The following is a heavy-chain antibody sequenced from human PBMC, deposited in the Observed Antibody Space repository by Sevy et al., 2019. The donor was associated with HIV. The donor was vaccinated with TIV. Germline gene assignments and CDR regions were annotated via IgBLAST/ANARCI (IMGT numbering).Heavy chain of an antibody. Sequence: GGSLRLSCAASGFTFSSYATHWVRQAPGKGLEWVAVISYDGSNKYYAASVKGRFTISRDNSKNTLYLQMNSLRAEDTAVYYCARSGYCSGGSCYFDAFDIWGQGTMVTVSS. CDR2: ISYDGSNK. V-gene: IGHV3-30-3*01. D-gene: IGHD2-15*01. J-gene: IGHJ3*02. CDR1: GFTFSSYA. CDR3: ARSGYCSGGSCYFDAFDI.